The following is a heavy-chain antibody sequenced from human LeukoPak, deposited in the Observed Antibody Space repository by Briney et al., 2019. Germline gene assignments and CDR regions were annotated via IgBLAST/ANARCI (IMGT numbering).Heavy chain of an antibody. V-gene: IGHV3-15*01. D-gene: IGHD3-22*01. Sequence: GGSLRLSCAASGFTFSNAWMTWVRQAPGKGLEWVGRIKSKTDGGTTDYAAPVKGRFTISRDDSKNTLYLQMNSLKTEDAAVYYSTTYRGIGYYDSPGAFDYWGQGTLVTVSS. CDR1: GFTFSNAW. J-gene: IGHJ4*02. CDR2: IKSKTDGGTT. CDR3: TTYRGIGYYDSPGAFDY.